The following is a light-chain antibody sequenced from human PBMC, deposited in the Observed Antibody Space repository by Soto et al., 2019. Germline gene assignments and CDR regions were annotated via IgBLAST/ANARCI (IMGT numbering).Light chain of an antibody. Sequence: QSALTQPASVSGSPGQSITISCTGTSSDVGDYYYVSWYQHHPGKVPKLMIYEVSNRPSGVSNRFSGSKSGNTASLTISGLQAEDEADYYCSSYTSRSPLVVFGGGTKLTVL. J-gene: IGLJ2*01. CDR1: SSDVGDYYY. CDR3: SSYTSRSPLVV. V-gene: IGLV2-14*01. CDR2: EVS.